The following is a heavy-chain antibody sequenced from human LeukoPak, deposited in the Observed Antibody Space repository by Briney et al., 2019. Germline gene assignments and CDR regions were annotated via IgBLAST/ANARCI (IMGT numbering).Heavy chain of an antibody. D-gene: IGHD6-19*01. CDR2: IYSGGST. V-gene: IGHV3-66*02. Sequence: GGSLRLSCAASGFNVSSNYMSWVRQAPGEGLEWVSLIYSGGSTYYADSVKGRFTISSDNSKNTLYLQMNSLRAEDTAVYYCARGPRDSSGWYPFDYWGQGTLVTVSS. J-gene: IGHJ4*02. CDR3: ARGPRDSSGWYPFDY. CDR1: GFNVSSNY.